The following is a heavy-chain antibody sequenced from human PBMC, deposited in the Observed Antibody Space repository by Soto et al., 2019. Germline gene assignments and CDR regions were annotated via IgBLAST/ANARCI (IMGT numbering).Heavy chain of an antibody. V-gene: IGHV3-30*03. CDR1: GFTFSSYG. CDR2: ISYDGSNK. Sequence: PGGSLRLSCAASGFTFSSYGMHWVRQAPGKGLEWVAVISYDGSNKYYADSVKGRFAISRDNSRNTLDLQMNNLRTEDTGVYFCARDIYSYGSVGTPDIWGQGTMVTVSS. D-gene: IGHD5-18*01. CDR3: ARDIYSYGSVGTPDI. J-gene: IGHJ3*02.